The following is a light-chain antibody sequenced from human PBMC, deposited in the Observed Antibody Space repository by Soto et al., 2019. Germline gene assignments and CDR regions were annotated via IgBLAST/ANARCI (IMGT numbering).Light chain of an antibody. J-gene: IGKJ1*01. Sequence: DIRMTPSPSTLSASVGDRVTITCRASQSISNWLAWYQQKPGXAXXVLIYHASNLQSGVPSRCSGSGSGTEFTLTISSLQPDDFATYYCQQYNSYSFGQGTKGDIK. CDR2: HAS. CDR3: QQYNSYS. CDR1: QSISNW. V-gene: IGKV1-5*01.